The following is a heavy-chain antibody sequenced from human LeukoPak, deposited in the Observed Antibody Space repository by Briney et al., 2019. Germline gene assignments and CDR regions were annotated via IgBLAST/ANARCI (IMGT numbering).Heavy chain of an antibody. Sequence: GASVTVSCTASGGTFSSYAISWVRQAPGQGLEWMGGIIPIFGTANYAQKFQGRVTITADESTSTAYMELSSLRSEDTAVYYCARSGYYDSSGYYYFDYWGQGTLVTVSS. D-gene: IGHD3-22*01. V-gene: IGHV1-69*13. CDR1: GGTFSSYA. CDR3: ARSGYYDSSGYYYFDY. CDR2: IIPIFGTA. J-gene: IGHJ4*02.